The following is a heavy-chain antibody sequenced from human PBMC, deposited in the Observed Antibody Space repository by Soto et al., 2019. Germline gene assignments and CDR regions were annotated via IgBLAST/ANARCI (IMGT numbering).Heavy chain of an antibody. D-gene: IGHD3-22*01. Sequence: SETLSLTCAVYGGSFSAYYWSWIRQPPGKGLEWIGEINHSGGTSYNPSLKSRVTISVDTSKSQFSLKLTSVTAADRAVYYCARGSVDTVDSSGFYEYWCQGTPVTVSS. CDR2: INHSGGT. CDR3: ARGSVDTVDSSGFYEY. J-gene: IGHJ4*02. CDR1: GGSFSAYY. V-gene: IGHV4-34*01.